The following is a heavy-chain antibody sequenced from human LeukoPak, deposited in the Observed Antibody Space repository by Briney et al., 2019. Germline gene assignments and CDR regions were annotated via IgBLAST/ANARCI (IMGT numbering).Heavy chain of an antibody. D-gene: IGHD2-2*01. CDR2: ITPIFGTA. J-gene: IGHJ4*02. V-gene: IGHV1-69*01. CDR1: GGTFSSYA. CDR3: ATSFRAGYCSSTSCPTPPLGNY. Sequence: GASVKVSCKASGGTFSSYAISWVRQAPGQGLEWMGGITPIFGTANYAQKFQGRVTITADESTSTAYMELSSLRSEDTAVYYCATSFRAGYCSSTSCPTPPLGNYWGQGTLVTVSS.